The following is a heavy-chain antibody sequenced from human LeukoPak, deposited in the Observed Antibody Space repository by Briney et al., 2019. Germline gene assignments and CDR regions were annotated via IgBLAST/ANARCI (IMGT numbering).Heavy chain of an antibody. Sequence: VASVKVSCKASGGTFSTYGISWVRQAPGQGLEWMGRIIPMFGTANYAQKFQGRVTITTDASTSTAYMELSSLRSEDTAVYYCASGYGSGSYPPRNNWFDPWGQGNLVTVSS. J-gene: IGHJ5*02. CDR2: IIPMFGTA. V-gene: IGHV1-69*05. D-gene: IGHD3-10*01. CDR3: ASGYGSGSYPPRNNWFDP. CDR1: GGTFSTYG.